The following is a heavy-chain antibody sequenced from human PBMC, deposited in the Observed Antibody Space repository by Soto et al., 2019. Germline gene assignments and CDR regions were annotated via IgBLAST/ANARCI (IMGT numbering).Heavy chain of an antibody. CDR2: IYNSGGS. D-gene: IGHD4-17*01. Sequence: SETLSLTCSVSGASVRSGYYYWSCIRQAPGKGLEWIGYIYNSGGSYYNPSLKARLTISIDTSKTPFSLTLNSVTAADTAIYYCVGTGTTDDYWGRGTLVTVSS. CDR3: VGTGTTDDY. CDR1: GASVRSGYYY. J-gene: IGHJ4*02. V-gene: IGHV4-30-4*01.